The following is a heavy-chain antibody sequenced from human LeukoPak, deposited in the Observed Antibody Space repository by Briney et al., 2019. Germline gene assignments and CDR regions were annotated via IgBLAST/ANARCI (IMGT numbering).Heavy chain of an antibody. D-gene: IGHD3-10*01. Sequence: SETLSLTCAVSGGSISSGGYSWSWIRQPPGKGLEWIGYIYRSGSTYYNPSLKSRVTISVDRSKNQFSLKLSSVTAADTAVYYCARVRGLWFGEFQTYFDYWGQGTLVTVSS. CDR3: ARVRGLWFGEFQTYFDY. V-gene: IGHV4-30-2*01. J-gene: IGHJ4*02. CDR2: IYRSGST. CDR1: GGSISSGGYS.